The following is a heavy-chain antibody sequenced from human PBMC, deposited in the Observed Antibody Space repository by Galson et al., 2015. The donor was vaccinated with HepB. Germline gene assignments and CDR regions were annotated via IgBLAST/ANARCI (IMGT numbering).Heavy chain of an antibody. CDR3: ARDLGGHRADYVEY. CDR2: ISGSGDYI. D-gene: IGHD4-23*01. J-gene: IGHJ4*02. V-gene: IGHV3-23*01. Sequence: SLRLSCAASGFTFGQDGMSWVRQAPGKGLEWVSVISGSGDYINHADSVRGRFTISRDNSRSTLYLHMNSLRVEDTAIYYCARDLGGHRADYVEYWGQGTLVTVSS. CDR1: GFTFGQDG.